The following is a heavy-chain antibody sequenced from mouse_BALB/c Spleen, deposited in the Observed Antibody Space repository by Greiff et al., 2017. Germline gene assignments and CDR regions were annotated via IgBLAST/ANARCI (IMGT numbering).Heavy chain of an antibody. J-gene: IGHJ2*01. CDR3: ARASSPTGHDY. CDR1: GFTFSSFG. Sequence: DVMLVESGGGLVQPGGSRKLSCAASGFTFSSFGMHWVRQAPEKGLEWVAYISSGSSTIYYADTVKGRFTISRDNPKNTLFLQMTSLRSEDTAMYYCARASSPTGHDYWGQGTTLTVSS. CDR2: ISSGSSTI. V-gene: IGHV5-17*02. D-gene: IGHD4-1*02.